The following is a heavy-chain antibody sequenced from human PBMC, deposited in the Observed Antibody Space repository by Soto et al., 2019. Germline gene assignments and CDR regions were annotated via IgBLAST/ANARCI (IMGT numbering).Heavy chain of an antibody. CDR3: ARDKIPHHLNWNSGDAFDI. Sequence: GGSLRLSCAASGFTFSSYSMNWVRQAPGKGLEWVSSISSSSSYIYYADSVKGRFTISRDNAKNSLYLQMNSLRAEDTAVYYCARDKIPHHLNWNSGDAFDIWGQGTMVTVSS. V-gene: IGHV3-21*01. D-gene: IGHD1-7*01. CDR2: ISSSSSYI. CDR1: GFTFSSYS. J-gene: IGHJ3*02.